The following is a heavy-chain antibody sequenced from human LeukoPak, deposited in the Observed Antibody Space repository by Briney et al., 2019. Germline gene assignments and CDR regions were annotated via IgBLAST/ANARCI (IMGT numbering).Heavy chain of an antibody. CDR2: IYYSGST. J-gene: IGHJ4*02. Sequence: SETLSLTCTVSGGSISSYYWTWIRQPPGKGLEWIGYIYYSGSTNYNLSLKSRVTISVDTSKNQFSLKLTSVTAADTAVYYCARGVNSGYFDYCGQGTLVTVSS. D-gene: IGHD1-26*01. CDR1: GGSISSYY. V-gene: IGHV4-59*01. CDR3: ARGVNSGYFDY.